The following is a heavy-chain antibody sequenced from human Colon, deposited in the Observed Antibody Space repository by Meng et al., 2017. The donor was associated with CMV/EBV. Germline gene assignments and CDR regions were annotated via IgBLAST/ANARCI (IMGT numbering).Heavy chain of an antibody. D-gene: IGHD1-7*01. CDR1: GFTFSSYA. J-gene: IGHJ4*02. V-gene: IGHV3-23*01. Sequence: GESLKISCAASGFTFSSYAMSWVRQAPGKGLEWVSAISGSGGSTYYADSVKGRFTISRDNSKNTLYLQMNSLRAEDTAVYYCVRVSGTGTTWRDYWGQGTLVTVSS. CDR2: ISGSGGST. CDR3: VRVSGTGTTWRDY.